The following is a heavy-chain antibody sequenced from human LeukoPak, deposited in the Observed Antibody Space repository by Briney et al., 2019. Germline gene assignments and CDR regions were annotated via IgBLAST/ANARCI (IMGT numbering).Heavy chain of an antibody. D-gene: IGHD3-22*01. V-gene: IGHV4-4*02. CDR2: IYHSGGT. Sequence: KPSGTLSLTCAVSGASISSSNWWSWVRQPPGRGLEWIGEIYHSGGTNYTPSLKSRVATSIDRSKNQFSLKLSSVTAADTAVYYCARGIDTAMVTWEKDYYVSSGYHYFDYWGQGTLVTVSS. CDR3: ARGIDTAMVTWEKDYYVSSGYHYFDY. CDR1: GASISSSNW. J-gene: IGHJ4*02.